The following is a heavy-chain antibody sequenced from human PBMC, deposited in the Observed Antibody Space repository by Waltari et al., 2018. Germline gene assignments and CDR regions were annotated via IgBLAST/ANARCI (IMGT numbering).Heavy chain of an antibody. CDR2: IYSGGST. CDR3: ARDHSSTLNFDY. V-gene: IGHV3-53*02. D-gene: IGHD4-4*01. Sequence: EVQLVETGGGLIQPGGSLRLSCAASGFTVSSNYMSWVRQAPGKGLEWVSVIYSGGSTYYADSVKGRFTISRDNSKNTLYLQMNSLRAEDTAVYYCARDHSSTLNFDYWGQGTLVTVSS. CDR1: GFTVSSNY. J-gene: IGHJ4*02.